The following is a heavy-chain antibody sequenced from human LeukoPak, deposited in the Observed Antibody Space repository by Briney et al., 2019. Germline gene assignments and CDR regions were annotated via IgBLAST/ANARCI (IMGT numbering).Heavy chain of an antibody. J-gene: IGHJ4*02. CDR1: GYTFTSYD. CDR2: IIPIFGTA. V-gene: IGHV1-69*06. Sequence: SVKVSCKASGYTFTSYDINWVRQAPGQGLEWMGGIIPIFGTANYAQKFQGRVTITADKSTSTAYMELSSLRSEDTAVYYCARDLYGDYYSENDYWGQGTLVTVSS. D-gene: IGHD4-17*01. CDR3: ARDLYGDYYSENDY.